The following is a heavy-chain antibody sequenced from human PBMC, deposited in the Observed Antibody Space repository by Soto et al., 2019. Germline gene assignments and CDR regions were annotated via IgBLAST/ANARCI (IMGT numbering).Heavy chain of an antibody. Sequence: GASVKVSCKASGYTFTSYGISWVRQAPGQGLEWMGWISAYNGNTNYAQKLQGRVTMTTDTSTSTAYMELRSLRSDDTAVYYCARFSGTSGWYAFGITPEYFQHWGQGTLVTVSS. V-gene: IGHV1-18*01. D-gene: IGHD6-19*01. J-gene: IGHJ1*01. CDR3: ARFSGTSGWYAFGITPEYFQH. CDR1: GYTFTSYG. CDR2: ISAYNGNT.